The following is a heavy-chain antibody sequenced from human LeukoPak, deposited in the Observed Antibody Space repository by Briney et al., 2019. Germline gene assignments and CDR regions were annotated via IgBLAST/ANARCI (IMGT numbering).Heavy chain of an antibody. J-gene: IGHJ4*02. Sequence: SVKVSCKASGGTFSSYAISWVRQAPGQGLEWMGRIIPILGIANYAQKFQGRVTITADKSTSTAYMELSSLRSEDTAVYYCARGYCSGGSCYSPLDYWGQGTLVTVSS. CDR3: ARGYCSGGSCYSPLDY. CDR1: GGTFSSYA. D-gene: IGHD2-15*01. V-gene: IGHV1-69*04. CDR2: IIPILGIA.